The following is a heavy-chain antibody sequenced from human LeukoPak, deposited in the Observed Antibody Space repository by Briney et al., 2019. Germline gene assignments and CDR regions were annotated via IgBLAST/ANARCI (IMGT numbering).Heavy chain of an antibody. CDR1: GGSISSSNW. D-gene: IGHD2-2*01. Sequence: SETLSLTCAVSGGSISSSNWWSWVRQPPGKGLEWIGEIYHSGSTNYNPSLKRRATISVDKSKNQFSLKLRSVTAADTAVYYCARSGYCSSTSCPAGFGYWGQGTLVTVSS. CDR2: IYHSGST. J-gene: IGHJ4*02. CDR3: ARSGYCSSTSCPAGFGY. V-gene: IGHV4-4*02.